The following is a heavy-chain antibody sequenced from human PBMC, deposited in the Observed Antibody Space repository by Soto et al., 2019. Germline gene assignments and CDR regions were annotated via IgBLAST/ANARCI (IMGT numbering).Heavy chain of an antibody. V-gene: IGHV3-30*18. CDR2: ISYDGSNK. CDR3: AKDRLAGTLFGPRTALDY. J-gene: IGHJ4*02. CDR1: GFTFSSYG. D-gene: IGHD6-19*01. Sequence: GGSLRLSCAASGFTFSSYGMHWVRQAPGKGLEWVAVISYDGSNKYYADSVKGRFTISRDNSKNTLYLQMNSLRAEDTAVYYCAKDRLAGTLFGPRTALDYWGQGTLVTVSS.